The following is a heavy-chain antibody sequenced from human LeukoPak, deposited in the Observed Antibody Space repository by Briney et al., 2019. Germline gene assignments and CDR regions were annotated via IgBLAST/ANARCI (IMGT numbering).Heavy chain of an antibody. J-gene: IGHJ4*02. V-gene: IGHV1-46*01. CDR3: ARASRRLRTFDY. Sequence: GASVKVSCKASGYTFTGYYMHWVRQAPGQGLEWMGIINPSGGSTSYAQKFQGRVTMTRDTSTSKDYMELSSLRSEDTAVYYCARASRRLRTFDYWGQGTLVTVSS. D-gene: IGHD4-17*01. CDR1: GYTFTGYY. CDR2: INPSGGST.